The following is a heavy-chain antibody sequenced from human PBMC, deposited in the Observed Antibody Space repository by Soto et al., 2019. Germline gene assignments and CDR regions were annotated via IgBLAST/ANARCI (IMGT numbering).Heavy chain of an antibody. CDR1: GLTLSSYG. CDR2: IWYDGSNK. V-gene: IGHV3-33*01. Sequence: QVQLVESGGGVVQPGRSLRLSCVASGLTLSSYGMHWVRQAPVKGLEWVAVIWYDGSNKYYADSVKGRFTIFRDNSKNTLYLQMNSLRAEDTAVYYCARDRSTYYDSFGYLEPIDYWGQGTLDTVSS. D-gene: IGHD3-22*01. J-gene: IGHJ4*02. CDR3: ARDRSTYYDSFGYLEPIDY.